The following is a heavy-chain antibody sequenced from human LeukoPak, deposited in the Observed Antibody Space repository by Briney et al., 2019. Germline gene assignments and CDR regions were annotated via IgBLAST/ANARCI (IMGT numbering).Heavy chain of an antibody. CDR3: ARVRGYSYGYGFDY. CDR1: GGSISSGDYY. CDR2: IYYSGNT. V-gene: IGHV4-30-4*01. Sequence: SETLSLTCTVSGGSISSGDYYWSWIRQPPGKGLEWIGYIYYSGNTYYNPSLKSRVAMSVDTSKNQFSLKLSSVTAADTAVYYCARVRGYSYGYGFDYWGQGTLVTVSS. J-gene: IGHJ4*02. D-gene: IGHD5-18*01.